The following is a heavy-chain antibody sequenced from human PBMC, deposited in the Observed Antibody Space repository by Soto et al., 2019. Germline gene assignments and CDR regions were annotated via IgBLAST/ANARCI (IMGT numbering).Heavy chain of an antibody. CDR2: INHSGST. CDR1: GGSFSGYY. J-gene: IGHJ5*02. Sequence: QVQLQQWGAGLLKPSETLSLTYAVYGGSFSGYYWSWIRQPPGKGLEWIGEINHSGSTNYNPSLKSRVTISVDTSKNQFSLKLSSVTAADTAVYDCARGHGWFDPWGQGTLVTVSS. CDR3: ARGHGWFDP. V-gene: IGHV4-34*01.